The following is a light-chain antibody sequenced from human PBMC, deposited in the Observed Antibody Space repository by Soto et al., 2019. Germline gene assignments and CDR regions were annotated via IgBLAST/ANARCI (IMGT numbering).Light chain of an antibody. J-gene: IGLJ2*01. CDR3: SSFRTTRVV. CDR2: DVS. V-gene: IGLV2-14*01. Sequence: QSVLTQPASVSGSPGQSIPISCTGTSSDVGGYNYVSWYQQHPDKAPKLIIYDVSIRPSGVSNRFSGSKSGDTASLTISGLQAEDEAVYYCSSFRTTRVVFGGGTKVTVL. CDR1: SSDVGGYNY.